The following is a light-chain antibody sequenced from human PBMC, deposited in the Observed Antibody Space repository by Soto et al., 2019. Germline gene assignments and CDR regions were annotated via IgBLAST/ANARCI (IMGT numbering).Light chain of an antibody. CDR3: SSYAGSNNYV. CDR1: SSDVGGYNY. Sequence: QSVLTQPPSASGSPGQSVTISCTGTSSDVGGYNYVSWYQQHPGKAPKLMIYEVSKRPSGVPDRFSGSKSGNTASLTVSGLQAEDEADYYCSSYAGSNNYVVVPGTKVTV. V-gene: IGLV2-8*01. J-gene: IGLJ1*01. CDR2: EVS.